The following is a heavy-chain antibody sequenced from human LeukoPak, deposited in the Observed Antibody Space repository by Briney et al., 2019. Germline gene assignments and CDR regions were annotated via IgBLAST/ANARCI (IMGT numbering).Heavy chain of an antibody. J-gene: IGHJ6*03. CDR3: ARGSITMVRGVIKHYYYYMDV. Sequence: PSETLSLTCTVSGGSISSYYWSWIRQPPGKGLEWIGYIYYSGYTNYNPSLKSRVTISVDTSKNRFSLKLSSVTAADTAVYYCARGSITMVRGVIKHYYYYMDVWGKGTTVTISS. V-gene: IGHV4-59*01. CDR1: GGSISSYY. CDR2: IYYSGYT. D-gene: IGHD3-10*01.